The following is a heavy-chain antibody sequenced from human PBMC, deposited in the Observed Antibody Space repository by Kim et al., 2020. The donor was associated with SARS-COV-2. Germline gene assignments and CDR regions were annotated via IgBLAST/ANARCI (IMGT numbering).Heavy chain of an antibody. D-gene: IGHD2-21*02. Sequence: ASVKVSCKASGYTFTGYYMHWVRQAPGQGLEWMGRINPNSGGTNYAQKFQGRVTMTRDMSISTAYMELSRLRSDDTAMYYCARRMYGGNSVECDYWGQGTLVTVSS. J-gene: IGHJ4*02. CDR3: ARRMYGGNSVECDY. CDR2: INPNSGGT. CDR1: GYTFTGYY. V-gene: IGHV1-2*06.